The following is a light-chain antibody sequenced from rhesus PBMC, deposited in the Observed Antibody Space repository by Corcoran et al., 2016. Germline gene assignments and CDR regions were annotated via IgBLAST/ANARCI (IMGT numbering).Light chain of an antibody. CDR1: QGSRSY. J-gene: IGKJ4*01. CDR3: LQHNDCPLT. CDR2: DVT. Sequence: DIQMTQSPSSLSASVGDTVTITGRASQGSRSYLKWYQQKPGKAPKLLSYDVTSLERGVPSRFSGRGSGTVFTLTISSLQPEDFAVYYCLQHNDCPLTFGGGTKVEIK. V-gene: IGKV1-28*03.